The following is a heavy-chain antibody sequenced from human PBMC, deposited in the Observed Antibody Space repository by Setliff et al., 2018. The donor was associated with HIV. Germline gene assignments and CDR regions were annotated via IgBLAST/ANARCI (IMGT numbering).Heavy chain of an antibody. J-gene: IGHJ4*02. Sequence: GASVKVSCKASGSSFTDYYIHWVRQAPGQGLEWMGRVDPEDDESVYAEKFQGRVTITADTSTDTAYMELSSLRSEDTAVYYCATNLHGGNSKFRGTPDFWGQGTLVTVSS. CDR1: GSSFTDYY. CDR3: ATNLHGGNSKFRGTPDF. CDR2: VDPEDDES. D-gene: IGHD2-21*02. V-gene: IGHV1-69-2*01.